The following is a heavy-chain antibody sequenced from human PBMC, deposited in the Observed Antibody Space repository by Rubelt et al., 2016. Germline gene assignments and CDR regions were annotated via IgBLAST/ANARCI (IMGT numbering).Heavy chain of an antibody. CDR1: GFTFSSYA. V-gene: IGHV3-23*01. J-gene: IGHJ4*02. D-gene: IGHD3-3*01. CDR3: ARVGLVPPVYDFWSGHDY. CDR2: ISGSGGST. Sequence: EVQLLESGGGLVQPGGSLRLSCAASGFTFSSYAMSWVRQAPGKGLEWVSAISGSGGSTYYADSVKGRFTISRDNSKNTLYLQMNSLRAEDTAVYYCARVGLVPPVYDFWSGHDYWGQGTLVTVSS.